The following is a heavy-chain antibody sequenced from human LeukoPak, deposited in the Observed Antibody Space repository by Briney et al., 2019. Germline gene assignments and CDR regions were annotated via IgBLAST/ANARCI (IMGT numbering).Heavy chain of an antibody. Sequence: SETLSLTCTVSGYSISSGYYWGWIRQPPGKGLEWIGYIYYSGSTNYNPSLKSRVTISVDTSKNQFSLKLSSVTAADTAVYYCARGPDIAAAGSGRSSASLNWFDPWGQGTLVTVSS. J-gene: IGHJ5*02. D-gene: IGHD6-13*01. CDR1: GYSISSGYY. CDR2: IYYSGST. V-gene: IGHV4-38-2*02. CDR3: ARGPDIAAAGSGRSSASLNWFDP.